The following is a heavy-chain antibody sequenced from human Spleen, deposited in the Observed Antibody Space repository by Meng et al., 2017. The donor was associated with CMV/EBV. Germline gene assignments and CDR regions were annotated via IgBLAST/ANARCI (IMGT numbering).Heavy chain of an antibody. J-gene: IGHJ4*02. CDR3: ARTGRDGLGGS. CDR1: EHTITSWA. V-gene: IGHV1-3*01. D-gene: IGHD5-24*01. CDR2: INDSHGNT. Sequence: CKAYEHTITSWAMTWGRRDPGERLEWMEWINDSHGNTKYTRKFQSRVDITRDKSARTAYMELSSLRSEDKAVYYCARTGRDGLGGSWGQGTLVTVSS.